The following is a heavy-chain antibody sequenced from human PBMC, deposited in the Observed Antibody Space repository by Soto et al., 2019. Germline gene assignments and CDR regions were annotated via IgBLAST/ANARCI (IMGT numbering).Heavy chain of an antibody. CDR2: IIPIFGTA. Sequence: QVQLVQSGAEVKKPGSSVKVSCKASGGTFSSYAISWVRQAPGQGLEWMGGIIPIFGTANYAQKFQGRVGIPANKSTTTANMELRSLRSEDTAGYYGAGVNREAPPPPFDYWGQGTWSPSPQ. CDR3: AGVNREAPPPPFDY. J-gene: IGHJ4*02. D-gene: IGHD3-16*02. CDR1: GGTFSSYA. V-gene: IGHV1-69*14.